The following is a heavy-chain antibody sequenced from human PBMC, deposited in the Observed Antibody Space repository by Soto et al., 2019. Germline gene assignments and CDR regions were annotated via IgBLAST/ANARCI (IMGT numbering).Heavy chain of an antibody. CDR1: GGSISSYD. J-gene: IGHJ6*02. V-gene: IGHV4-59*12. CDR3: ARGRHILTGYYRDLNYGMDV. CDR2: IYYSGST. Sequence: SETLSLTCTVSGGSISSYDWSWIRQPPGKGLEWIGYIYYSGSTNYNPSLKSRVTISVDTSKNQFSLKLSSVTAADTAVYYCARGRHILTGYYRDLNYGMDVWGQGTTVTVSS. D-gene: IGHD3-9*01.